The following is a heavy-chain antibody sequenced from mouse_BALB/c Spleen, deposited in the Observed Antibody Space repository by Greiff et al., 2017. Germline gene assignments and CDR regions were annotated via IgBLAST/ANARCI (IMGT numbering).Heavy chain of an antibody. CDR3: ARDQDGGYAMDY. CDR2: ISNLAYSI. J-gene: IGHJ4*01. D-gene: IGHD1-1*02. CDR1: GFTFSDYG. V-gene: IGHV5-15*02. Sequence: EVMLVESGGGLVQPGGSRKLSCAASGFTFSDYGMAWVRQAPGKGPEWVAFISNLAYSIYYADTVTGRFTISRENAKNTLYLEMSSLRSEDTAMYYCARDQDGGYAMDYWGQGTSVTVSS.